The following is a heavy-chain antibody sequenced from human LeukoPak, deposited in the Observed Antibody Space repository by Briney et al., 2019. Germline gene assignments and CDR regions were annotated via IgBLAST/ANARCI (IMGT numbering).Heavy chain of an antibody. Sequence: PTGGSLRPSCAASGFTSSSYAVTWVRQAPGKGLEWVSGITGSGDTTFYADSVKGRFTISRDNSKKTLYLQMHSLRAEDTAVYYCVKDYSTIAAAANALFYDWGQGALVTVSS. CDR3: VKDYSTIAAAANALFYD. V-gene: IGHV3-23*01. CDR2: ITGSGDTT. J-gene: IGHJ4*02. CDR1: GFTSSSYA. D-gene: IGHD6-13*01.